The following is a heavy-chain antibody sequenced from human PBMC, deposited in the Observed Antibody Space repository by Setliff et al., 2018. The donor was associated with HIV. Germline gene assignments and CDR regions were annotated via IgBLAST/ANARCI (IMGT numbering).Heavy chain of an antibody. CDR2: ISGSGGST. CDR3: AKSGEWLPYYFDY. J-gene: IGHJ4*02. Sequence: GGSLRLSCAASGFTFSSYAMSWVRQAPGKGLEWVSAISGSGGSTYYADSVKGRFTISRDNSKNTLYLQMSSLRAEDTAVYYCAKSGEWLPYYFDYWGQGTLVTVSS. CDR1: GFTFSSYA. V-gene: IGHV3-23*01. D-gene: IGHD5-18*01.